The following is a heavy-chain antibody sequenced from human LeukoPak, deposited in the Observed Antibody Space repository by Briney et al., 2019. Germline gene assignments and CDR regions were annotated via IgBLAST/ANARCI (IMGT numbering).Heavy chain of an antibody. Sequence: GASVKVSCKASGYIFTDYYMHWVRQAPGQGLEWMGWINPNSGGTNYAQKFQGRVTMPRDTSISTAYVELSRLRSDDTAVYYCARDASGHTPYYFDYWGQGTLVTVSS. CDR3: ARDASGHTPYYFDY. CDR2: INPNSGGT. D-gene: IGHD6-25*01. CDR1: GYIFTDYY. V-gene: IGHV1-2*02. J-gene: IGHJ4*02.